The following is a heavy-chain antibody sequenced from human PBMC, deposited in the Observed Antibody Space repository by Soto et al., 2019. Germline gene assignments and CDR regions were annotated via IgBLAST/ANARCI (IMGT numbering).Heavy chain of an antibody. D-gene: IGHD1-26*01. CDR1: GFTVSSYS. CDR2: ISGSSSTI. CDR3: ARAVATVPYYYDGLDV. J-gene: IGHJ6*02. V-gene: IGHV3-48*02. Sequence: GGSLRLSCEVSGFTVSSYSMNWVRQAPGKGLEWVSYISGSSSTIYYADSVKGRFTISRDNAKNSLYLQMNSLRDEDTAVYYCARAVATVPYYYDGLDVWGQGTTVTVSS.